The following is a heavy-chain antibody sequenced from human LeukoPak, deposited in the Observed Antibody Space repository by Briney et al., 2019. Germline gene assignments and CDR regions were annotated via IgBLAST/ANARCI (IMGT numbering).Heavy chain of an antibody. Sequence: PSETLSLTCAVYGGSFSGYYWSWIRQPPGKGLEWIGEINHSGSTNYNPSLKSRVTISVDTSKNQFSLKLSSVTAADTAVYYCARTMRHWFDPWGQGTLVTVSS. J-gene: IGHJ5*02. CDR2: INHSGST. CDR1: GGSFSGYY. V-gene: IGHV4-34*01. D-gene: IGHD3-22*01. CDR3: ARTMRHWFDP.